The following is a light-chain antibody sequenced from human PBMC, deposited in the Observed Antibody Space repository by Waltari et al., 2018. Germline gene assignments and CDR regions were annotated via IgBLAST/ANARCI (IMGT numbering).Light chain of an antibody. Sequence: EIVVTQSPATLSVSPGERATLFCRASHNVRIKLAWYQQKLGQAPRLLISGASIRPTDFPTRFSGSGSETEFALTITNVQPEDFAIYYCQQYHEWPPLAFGQGTRLEI. V-gene: IGKV3-15*01. J-gene: IGKJ5*01. CDR1: HNVRIK. CDR3: QQYHEWPPLA. CDR2: GAS.